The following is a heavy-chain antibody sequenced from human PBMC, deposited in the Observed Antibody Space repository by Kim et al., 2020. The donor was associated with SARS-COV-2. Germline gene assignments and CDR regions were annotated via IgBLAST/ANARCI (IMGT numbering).Heavy chain of an antibody. CDR2: MNPNSGNT. CDR3: ARAMRTSGAIIVTKYYFDY. J-gene: IGHJ4*02. V-gene: IGHV1-8*01. CDR1: GYTFTSYD. Sequence: ASVKVSCKASGYTFTSYDINWVRQATGQGLEWMGWMNPNSGNTGYAQKFQGRVTMTRNTSISTAYMELSSLRSEDTAVYYCARAMRTSGAIIVTKYYFDYWGQGTLVTVSS. D-gene: IGHD3-10*01.